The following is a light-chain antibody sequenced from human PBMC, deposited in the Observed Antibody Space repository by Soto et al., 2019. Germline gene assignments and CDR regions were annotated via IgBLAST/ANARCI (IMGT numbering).Light chain of an antibody. CDR3: QQNNNWPLT. CDR2: GAS. CDR1: QSVGSD. Sequence: EIVMTQSPATLSVSPGERATLSCKVSQSVGSDLAWYQQKPGQAPSLLIYGASTRATGIPARFSGSGSGTDFTLTISSLQSEDFAVYYCQQNNNWPLTFGGGTKVEIK. V-gene: IGKV3-15*01. J-gene: IGKJ4*01.